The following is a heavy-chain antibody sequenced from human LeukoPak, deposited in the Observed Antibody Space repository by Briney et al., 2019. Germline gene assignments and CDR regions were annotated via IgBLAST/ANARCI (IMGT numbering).Heavy chain of an antibody. CDR2: IYSGGST. Sequence: GGSLRLSCAASGFTVSSNYMSWVRQAPGKGLEWVSVIYSGGSTYYADSVKGRFTISRDNSKNTLYLQMNSLRAEDTAVYYCARDDCSSISCYHNWFDPWGQGTLVTVSS. CDR3: ARDDCSSISCYHNWFDP. J-gene: IGHJ5*02. D-gene: IGHD2-2*01. CDR1: GFTVSSNY. V-gene: IGHV3-66*01.